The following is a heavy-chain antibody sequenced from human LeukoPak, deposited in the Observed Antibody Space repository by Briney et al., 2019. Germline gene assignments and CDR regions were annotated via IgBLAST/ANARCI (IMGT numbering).Heavy chain of an antibody. J-gene: IGHJ4*02. Sequence: ASVKVSCKASGGTFSSYAISWVRQAPGQGLEWMGGIIPIFGTANYAQKFQGRVTITADESTSTAYMELSSLRSEDTAAYYCASGPLGYNYFDYWGQGTLVTVSS. CDR3: ASGPLGYNYFDY. V-gene: IGHV1-69*13. CDR1: GGTFSSYA. CDR2: IIPIFGTA. D-gene: IGHD5-24*01.